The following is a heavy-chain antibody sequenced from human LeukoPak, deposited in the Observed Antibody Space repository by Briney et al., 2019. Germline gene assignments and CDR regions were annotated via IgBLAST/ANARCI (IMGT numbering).Heavy chain of an antibody. CDR3: AKRGVVIRVILVGFHKEAYYFDS. D-gene: IGHD3-22*01. Sequence: GGSLRHSCAVSGITLSNYGMSWVRQAPGKGLEWVAGISDSSGRTNYADSVKGRFTISRDNPKNTLYLQMNSLRAEDTAVYFCAKRGVVIRVILVGFHKEAYYFDSWGQGALVTVSS. V-gene: IGHV3-23*01. CDR2: ISDSSGRT. CDR1: GITLSNYG. J-gene: IGHJ4*02.